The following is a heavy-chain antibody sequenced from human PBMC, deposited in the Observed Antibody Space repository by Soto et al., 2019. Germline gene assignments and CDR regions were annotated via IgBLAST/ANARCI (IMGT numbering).Heavy chain of an antibody. D-gene: IGHD2-2*01. CDR1: GFTSSSYA. CDR2: ISGSGGST. Sequence: PGGSLRLYCAASGFTSSSYAMNWVSKAPGKGLEWVSAISGSGGSTYYADSVKGRFTISRDNSKNTLYLQMNSLRAEDTAVYYCAKWVVVPAAHNWFDPWGQGTLVTVSS. CDR3: AKWVVVPAAHNWFDP. J-gene: IGHJ5*02. V-gene: IGHV3-23*01.